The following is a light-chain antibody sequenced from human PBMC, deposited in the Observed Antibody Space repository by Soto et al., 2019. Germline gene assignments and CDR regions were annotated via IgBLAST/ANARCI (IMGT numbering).Light chain of an antibody. CDR2: EVI. CDR1: SSDIDGYDY. J-gene: IGLJ2*01. V-gene: IGLV2-14*01. CDR3: GSYAETGTHMV. Sequence: QSALTQPASVSGSPGQSIIISCTGSSSDIDGYDYVSWYQHHPGKAPKLLIYEVINRPSGVSDRFSGSKSGNTASLTISGLQAEDEALYYCGSYAETGTHMVFGGGTKLTVL.